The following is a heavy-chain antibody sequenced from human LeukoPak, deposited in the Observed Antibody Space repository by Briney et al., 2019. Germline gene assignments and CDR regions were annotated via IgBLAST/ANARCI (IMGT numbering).Heavy chain of an antibody. J-gene: IGHJ5*02. CDR3: ARAEYQLLSWFDP. V-gene: IGHV1-69*13. Sequence: GASVKVSCKASGGTFSSYAISWVRQAPGQGLEWMGGIIPIFGTANYAQKFQGRVTITADESTSTAYMELSSLRSEDTAVYYCARAEYQLLSWFDPWGQGTLVTVSS. CDR1: GGTFSSYA. CDR2: IIPIFGTA. D-gene: IGHD2-2*01.